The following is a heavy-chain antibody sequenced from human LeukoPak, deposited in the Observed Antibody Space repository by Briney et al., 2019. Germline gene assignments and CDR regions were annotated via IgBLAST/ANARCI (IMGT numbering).Heavy chain of an antibody. Sequence: GESLKISCKGSGYSFTNYWIGWVRQMPGKGLEWMGIIYPGDSDTRCSPSFQGQVTISADKSISTASLQWSSLKASDTAMYYCARLHLTASLAAVYFDYWGQGTLVTVSS. V-gene: IGHV5-51*01. CDR1: GYSFTNYW. J-gene: IGHJ4*02. CDR3: ARLHLTASLAAVYFDY. CDR2: IYPGDSDT. D-gene: IGHD2-21*02.